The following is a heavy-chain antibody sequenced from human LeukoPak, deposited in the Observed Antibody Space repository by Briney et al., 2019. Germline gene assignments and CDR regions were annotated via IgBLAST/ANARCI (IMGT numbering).Heavy chain of an antibody. CDR3: ARRSMITFGGVIYDY. CDR2: INHSGST. J-gene: IGHJ4*02. Sequence: PGGSLRLSCAASGFTFSDYYMSWIRQAPGKGLEWIGEINHSGSTNYNPSLKSRVTISVDTSKNQFSLKLSSVTAADTAVYYCARRSMITFGGVIYDYWGQGTLVTVSS. D-gene: IGHD3-16*02. V-gene: IGHV4-34*01. CDR1: GFTFSDYY.